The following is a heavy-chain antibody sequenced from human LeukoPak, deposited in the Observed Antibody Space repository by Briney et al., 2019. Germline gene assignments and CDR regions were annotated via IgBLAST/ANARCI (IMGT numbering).Heavy chain of an antibody. Sequence: GASVKVSCKASGYTFTSYDINWVRQPTGQGLEWMGWMNPNSGNTGYAQKFQGRVTMTRNTSISTAYMELSSLRPEDTAVYYCARGLMSQRRSLVPPPGYWGQGTLVTVSS. CDR2: MNPNSGNT. J-gene: IGHJ4*02. V-gene: IGHV1-8*01. CDR1: GYTFTSYD. CDR3: ARGLMSQRRSLVPPPGY. D-gene: IGHD1-26*01.